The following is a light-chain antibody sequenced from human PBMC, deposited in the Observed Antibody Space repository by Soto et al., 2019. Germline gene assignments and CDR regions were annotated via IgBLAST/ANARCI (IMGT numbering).Light chain of an antibody. CDR3: QQRGNWPWT. Sequence: EIVLTQSPATLSLSPGERATLSCRASQSVSSSLAWYQQKPGQAPRVLIYDASKRATGIPARFSGSGSGTDFTLTISSLEPEDFAVYYCQQRGNWPWTFGQGTKVEIK. J-gene: IGKJ1*01. CDR2: DAS. CDR1: QSVSSS. V-gene: IGKV3-11*01.